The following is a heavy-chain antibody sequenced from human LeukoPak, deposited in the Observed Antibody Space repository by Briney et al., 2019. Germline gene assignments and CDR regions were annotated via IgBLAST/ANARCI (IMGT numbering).Heavy chain of an antibody. CDR2: ISAYNGNT. J-gene: IGHJ3*02. CDR1: GYTFTSYG. V-gene: IGHV1-18*01. CDR3: ARGSHIVVVTAINRGSAFDI. Sequence: ASVKVSCKASGYTFTSYGISWVRQAPGQGLEWMGWISAYNGNTNYAQKLQGRVTMATDTSTSTAYMELRSLRSDDTAVYYCARGSHIVVVTAINRGSAFDIWGQGTMVTVSS. D-gene: IGHD2-21*02.